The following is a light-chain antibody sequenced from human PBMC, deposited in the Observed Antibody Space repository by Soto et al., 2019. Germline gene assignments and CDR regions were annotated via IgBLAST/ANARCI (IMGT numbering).Light chain of an antibody. V-gene: IGKV3-11*01. CDR2: DAS. CDR1: QSVSSY. Sequence: EIVLTQSPATLSLSPGERATLSCRASQSVSSYLAWYQQKPGQAPRLLIYDASNRATGIPARFSGSGSGTDFTLTISSLEPEDFAVYYCHQRSNFTFGQGTRLEIK. CDR3: HQRSNFT. J-gene: IGKJ5*01.